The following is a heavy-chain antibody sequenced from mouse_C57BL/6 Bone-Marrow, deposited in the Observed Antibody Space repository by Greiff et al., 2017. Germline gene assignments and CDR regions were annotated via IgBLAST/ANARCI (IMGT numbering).Heavy chain of an antibody. J-gene: IGHJ3*01. Sequence: VQLQQPGAELVMPGASVKLSCKASGYTFTSYWMHWVKQRPGQGLAWLGEIDPSDSYTTYNHKFKGKSTLTVDKSSSTAYMQLSSLTSEDSAVYYCAGGHFAYWGQGTLVTVAA. CDR3: AGGHFAY. V-gene: IGHV1-69*01. D-gene: IGHD3-3*01. CDR1: GYTFTSYW. CDR2: IDPSDSYT.